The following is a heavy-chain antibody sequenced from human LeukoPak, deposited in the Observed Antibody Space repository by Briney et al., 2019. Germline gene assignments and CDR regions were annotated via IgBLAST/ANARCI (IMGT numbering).Heavy chain of an antibody. CDR3: ARVSFGVVTSFDY. CDR2: INPNSGGT. CDR1: GYTFTVYY. D-gene: IGHD3-3*01. V-gene: IGHV1-2*06. Sequence: ASVKVSCXASGYTFTVYYMHWVRQARGQGLEWMGRINPNSGGTNYAQKFQGRVTMTRDTSISTAYMELSRLRSDDTAVYYCARVSFGVVTSFDYWGQGTLVTVSS. J-gene: IGHJ4*02.